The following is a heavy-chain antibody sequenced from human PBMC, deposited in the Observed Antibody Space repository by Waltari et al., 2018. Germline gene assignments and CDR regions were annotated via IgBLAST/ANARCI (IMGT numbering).Heavy chain of an antibody. V-gene: IGHV4-39*01. D-gene: IGHD2-2*01. Sequence: QLQLQESGPGLVKPSETLSLICTVSGGSISSSSYSWGWIRQPPGEGLEWIGSIYYSGSTYYNPSLKSRVTISVETSKNQFSLKLSSVTAADTAVYYCARHVSGYCSSTSCHSDYWGQGTLVTVSS. CDR2: IYYSGST. CDR1: GGSISSSSYS. J-gene: IGHJ4*02. CDR3: ARHVSGYCSSTSCHSDY.